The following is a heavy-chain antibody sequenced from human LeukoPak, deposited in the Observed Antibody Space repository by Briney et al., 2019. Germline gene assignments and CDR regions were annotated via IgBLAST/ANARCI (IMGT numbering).Heavy chain of an antibody. Sequence: RASVKVSCKASGYTFTGYYMHWVRQAPGQGLEWMGWINPNSGGTNYAQKLQGRVTMTTDTSTSTAYMELRSLRSDDTAVYYCARDLFGYHCSGGSCYSDYWGQGTLVTVSS. V-gene: IGHV1-2*02. D-gene: IGHD2-15*01. J-gene: IGHJ4*02. CDR1: GYTFTGYY. CDR3: ARDLFGYHCSGGSCYSDY. CDR2: INPNSGGT.